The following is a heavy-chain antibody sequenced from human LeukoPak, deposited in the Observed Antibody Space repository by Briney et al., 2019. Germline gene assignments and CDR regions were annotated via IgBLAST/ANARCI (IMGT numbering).Heavy chain of an antibody. CDR3: ARAWYYDSSGIDY. J-gene: IGHJ4*02. D-gene: IGHD3-22*01. CDR2: NYHSGST. CDR1: GGSICSSNW. Sequence: PSETLSLTCAVSGGSICSSNWWSWVRQPPGKGLEWIGENYHSGSTNYNPSLKSRVTISVDKTKNQFSLKLSSVTAADTAVYYCARAWYYDSSGIDYWGQGTLVTVSS. V-gene: IGHV4-4*02.